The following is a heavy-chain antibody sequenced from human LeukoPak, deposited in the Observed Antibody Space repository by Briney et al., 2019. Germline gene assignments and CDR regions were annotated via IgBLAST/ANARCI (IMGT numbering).Heavy chain of an antibody. D-gene: IGHD2-21*01. Sequence: ASVKVSCKASGYTFTSYDINWVRQATGQGLEWMGWMNPNSGNTGYAQKVQGRVTMTRNTSISTAHMELSPLRSEDPAVYYCAXXXXXXXSXDNXYXFLYFHHWGXGTLVTVSS. J-gene: IGHJ1*01. CDR2: MNPNSGNT. CDR3: AXXXXXXXSXDNXYXFLYFHH. CDR1: GYTFTSYD. V-gene: IGHV1-8*01.